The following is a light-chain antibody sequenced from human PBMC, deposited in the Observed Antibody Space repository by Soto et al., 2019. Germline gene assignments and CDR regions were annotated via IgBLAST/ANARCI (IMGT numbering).Light chain of an antibody. CDR2: EGS. V-gene: IGLV2-23*01. Sequence: QSALTQPASVSGSPGQSITISCTGTSSDVGSYNLVSWYQQHPGKAPKLMISEGSKRPSGVSNRFSGSKSGNTASLTISGLQAEDEADYYCCSYAGSSTWVFGGGTQVTVL. CDR1: SSDVGSYNL. J-gene: IGLJ3*02. CDR3: CSYAGSSTWV.